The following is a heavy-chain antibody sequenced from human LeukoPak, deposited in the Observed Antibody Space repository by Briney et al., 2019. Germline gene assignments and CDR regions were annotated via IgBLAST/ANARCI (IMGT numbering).Heavy chain of an antibody. Sequence: QTGGSLRLSCAASGFTFSSYEMNWVRQAPGKGLEWVSYISSSSSYTNYADSVKGRFTISRDNAKNSLYLQMNSLRAEDTAVYYCARDRSGYEDYWGQGTLVTVSS. J-gene: IGHJ4*02. CDR2: ISSSSSYT. CDR3: ARDRSGYEDY. V-gene: IGHV3-48*03. D-gene: IGHD5-12*01. CDR1: GFTFSSYE.